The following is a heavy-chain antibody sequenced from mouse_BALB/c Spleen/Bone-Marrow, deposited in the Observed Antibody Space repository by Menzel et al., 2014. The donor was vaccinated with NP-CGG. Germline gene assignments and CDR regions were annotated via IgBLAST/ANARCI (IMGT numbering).Heavy chain of an antibody. J-gene: IGHJ2*01. CDR1: GYTFTSYW. CDR3: TRRDY. Sequence: QVQLQQPGAELVRPGASVKLSCRASGYTFTSYWINWVKQRPGQGLEWIGGINPNNGNTNFSETFKSKATLTVDKSSSTAYMQLSSLTSEDSAVYYCTRRDYWGQGTTLTVSS. V-gene: IGHV1S81*02. CDR2: INPNNGNT.